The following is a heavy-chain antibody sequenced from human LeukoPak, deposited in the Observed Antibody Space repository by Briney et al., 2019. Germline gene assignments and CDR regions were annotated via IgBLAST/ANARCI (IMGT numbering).Heavy chain of an antibody. CDR1: GFTVSNNY. J-gene: IGHJ5*02. CDR2: IYGDDST. V-gene: IGHV3-66*01. D-gene: IGHD2-21*02. Sequence: GGSLRLSCAASGFTVSNNYMIWVRQAPGKGLEWVSVIYGDDSTFYADSVKGRFTISRDNSKNTLYLQMNSLRAEDTAVYYRASKNIVVVTASLHYRFDPWGQGTLVTVSS. CDR3: ASKNIVVVTASLHYRFDP.